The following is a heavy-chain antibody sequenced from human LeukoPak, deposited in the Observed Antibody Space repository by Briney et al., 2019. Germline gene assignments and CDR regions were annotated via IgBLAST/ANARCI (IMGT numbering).Heavy chain of an antibody. V-gene: IGHV1-18*01. CDR3: ARVYCCGWYGFVYYYYGMDV. CDR1: GYTFTSYG. CDR2: ISAYNGNT. Sequence: VASVKVSCKASGYTFTSYGISWVRQAPGQGLEWMGWISAYNGNTNYAQKPQGRVTMTTDTSTSTAYMELRSLRSDDTAVYYCARVYCCGWYGFVYYYYGMDVWGQGTTVTVSS. D-gene: IGHD6-13*01. J-gene: IGHJ6*02.